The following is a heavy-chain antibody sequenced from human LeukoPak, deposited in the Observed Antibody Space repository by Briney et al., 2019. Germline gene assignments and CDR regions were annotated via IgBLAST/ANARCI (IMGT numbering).Heavy chain of an antibody. CDR2: ISSTSADT. CDR1: GFPFTSGFTFSGDY. CDR3: ARGGTGAFDY. Sequence: GGSLRLSCAASGFPFTSGFTFSGDYMSWIRQAPGKGLEWVSYISSTSADTSYADSVKGRFTISKDNTNNSLFLQMTGLRAEDTAIYYCARGGTGAFDYWGQGTLVTVSS. D-gene: IGHD2-8*02. J-gene: IGHJ4*02. V-gene: IGHV3-11*06.